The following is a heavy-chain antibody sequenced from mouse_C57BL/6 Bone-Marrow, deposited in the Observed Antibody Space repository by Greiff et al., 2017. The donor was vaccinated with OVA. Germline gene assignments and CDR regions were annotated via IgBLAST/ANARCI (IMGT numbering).Heavy chain of an antibody. V-gene: IGHV1-55*01. CDR1: GYTFTSYW. CDR3: ARSYYDYDGY. CDR2: IYPGSGST. J-gene: IGHJ2*01. Sequence: VKLQQPGAELVKPGASVTMSCKASGYTFTSYWITWVKQRPGQGLEWIGDIYPGSGSTNYNEKFKSKATLTVDTSSSTAYMQLSSLTSEDSAVYYCARSYYDYDGYWGQGTTLTVSS. D-gene: IGHD2-4*01.